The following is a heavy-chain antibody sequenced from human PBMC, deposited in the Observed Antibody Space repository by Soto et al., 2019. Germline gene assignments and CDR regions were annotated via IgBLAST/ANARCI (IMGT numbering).Heavy chain of an antibody. Sequence: PGGSLRLSCEVTGFTFWEFAMSWVRQSPGGRLEWVSGINYSGITSIYADSVRGRFTISRDQTKNALYLQMDRLRAEDTAVYYCARLMTGWELLQLYYYYGMDVWGQGTTVTVSS. D-gene: IGHD1-26*01. J-gene: IGHJ6*02. CDR2: INYSGITS. CDR1: GFTFWEFA. CDR3: ARLMTGWELLQLYYYYGMDV. V-gene: IGHV3-23*05.